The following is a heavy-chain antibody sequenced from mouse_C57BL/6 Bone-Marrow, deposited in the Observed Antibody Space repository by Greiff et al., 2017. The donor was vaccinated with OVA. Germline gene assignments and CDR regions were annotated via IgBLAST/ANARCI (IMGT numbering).Heavy chain of an antibody. J-gene: IGHJ2*01. CDR3: ALVLYGPFDY. D-gene: IGHD1-1*02. CDR1: GYTFTSYG. V-gene: IGHV1-81*01. CDR2: IYPRSGNT. Sequence: QVQLQQSGAELARPGASVKLSCKASGYTFTSYGISWVKQRTGQGLEWIGEIYPRSGNTYYNEKFKGKATLTADKSSSTAYMELRSLTSEDSAVYFCALVLYGPFDYWGQGPTLTVSS.